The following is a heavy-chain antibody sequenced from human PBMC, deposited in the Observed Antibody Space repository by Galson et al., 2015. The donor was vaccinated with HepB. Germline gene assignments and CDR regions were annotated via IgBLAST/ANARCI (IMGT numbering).Heavy chain of an antibody. CDR1: GYTFTSYG. J-gene: IGHJ4*02. V-gene: IGHV1-18*01. D-gene: IGHD6-19*01. Sequence: SVKVSCKASGYTFTSYGISWVRQAPGQGLEWMGWISAYNGNTNYAQKLQGRVTMTTDTSTSTAYMELRSLRSDDTAVYYCARGHSSGWYGAWAPHDYWGQGTLVTVSS. CDR3: ARGHSSGWYGAWAPHDY. CDR2: ISAYNGNT.